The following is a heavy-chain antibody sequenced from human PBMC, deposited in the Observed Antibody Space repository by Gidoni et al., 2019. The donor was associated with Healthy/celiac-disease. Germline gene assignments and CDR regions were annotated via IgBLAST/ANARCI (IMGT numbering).Heavy chain of an antibody. Sequence: QVQLQESVPGLVKPSETLSLTCTVSGGSISSYYWSWIRQPPGKGLEWIGYIYYSGSTNYNPSLKSRVTISVDTSKNQFSLKLSSVTAADTAVYYCARDGRWLQSQDHNWFDPWGQGTLVTVSS. V-gene: IGHV4-59*01. CDR2: IYYSGST. CDR3: ARDGRWLQSQDHNWFDP. D-gene: IGHD5-12*01. J-gene: IGHJ5*02. CDR1: GGSISSYY.